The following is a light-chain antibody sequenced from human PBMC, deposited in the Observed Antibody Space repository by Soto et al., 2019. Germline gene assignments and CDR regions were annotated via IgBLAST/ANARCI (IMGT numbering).Light chain of an antibody. CDR3: HQRQSWPRT. CDR1: LNVNSS. Sequence: VLTQSPSTLSLSPGERATLSCRASLNVNSSLAWYQQKPGQAPRLLIYDASNRAAGIPARSSGSGSGTDFTLTISSLEPEDFAVYYCHQRQSWPRTFGQGTKVDIK. V-gene: IGKV3-11*01. J-gene: IGKJ1*01. CDR2: DAS.